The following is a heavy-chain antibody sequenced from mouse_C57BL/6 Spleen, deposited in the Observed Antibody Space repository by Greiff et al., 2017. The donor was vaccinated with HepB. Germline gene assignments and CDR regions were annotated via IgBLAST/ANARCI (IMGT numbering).Heavy chain of an antibody. CDR2: INPNNGGT. CDR1: GYTFTGYN. D-gene: IGHD2-12*01. Sequence: EVQLQQSGPELVKPGASVKMSCKASGYTFTGYNMHWVKQSHGKSLEWIGYINPNNGGTSYNQKFKGKATLTVNKSSSTAYMELRSLTSEDSAVYYCARASIYDEGMDYWGQGTSVTVSS. J-gene: IGHJ4*01. V-gene: IGHV1-22*01. CDR3: ARASIYDEGMDY.